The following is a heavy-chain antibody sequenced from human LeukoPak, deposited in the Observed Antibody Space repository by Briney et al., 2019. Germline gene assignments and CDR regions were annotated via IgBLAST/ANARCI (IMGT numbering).Heavy chain of an antibody. D-gene: IGHD6-13*01. J-gene: IGHJ4*02. CDR3: ARADRQLVYY. CDR1: GGSISSSNW. V-gene: IGHV4-4*02. Sequence: PSETLSLTCAVSGGSISSSNWWSWVRQPPGKGLEWIGEIYHSGSTNYNPSLKSLVTISVDKSKNQFSLKLSSVTAADTAVYYRARADRQLVYYWGQGTLVTVSS. CDR2: IYHSGST.